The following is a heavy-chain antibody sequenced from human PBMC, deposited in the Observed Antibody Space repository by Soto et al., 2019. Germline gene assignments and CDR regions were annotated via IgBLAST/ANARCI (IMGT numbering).Heavy chain of an antibody. Sequence: PGGSMRLSCAASGFSFGNYWMTWVRQAPGKGLEWVANIKQDGSQIYYVDSVKGRFTISRDNAKNSLYLQINSLRAEDTAFYYCARIGYSSSSFDYWGQGTLVTVSS. J-gene: IGHJ4*02. V-gene: IGHV3-7*03. CDR1: GFSFGNYW. CDR3: ARIGYSSSSFDY. D-gene: IGHD6-13*01. CDR2: IKQDGSQI.